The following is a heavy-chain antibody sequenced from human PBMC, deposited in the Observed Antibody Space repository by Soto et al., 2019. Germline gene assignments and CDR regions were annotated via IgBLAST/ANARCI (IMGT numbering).Heavy chain of an antibody. CDR3: AKVATPRLIYGSGYYLDY. CDR1: GFTFDDYA. D-gene: IGHD2-15*01. V-gene: IGHV3-9*01. CDR2: ISWNSGSI. J-gene: IGHJ4*02. Sequence: EVQLVESGGGVVQPGRSLRLSCAASGFTFDDYAMHWVRQAPGKGLEWVSGISWNSGSIGYADSVKGRFTISRDNAKNSLYLQMNSLRAEDTALYYCAKVATPRLIYGSGYYLDYWGQGTLVTVSS.